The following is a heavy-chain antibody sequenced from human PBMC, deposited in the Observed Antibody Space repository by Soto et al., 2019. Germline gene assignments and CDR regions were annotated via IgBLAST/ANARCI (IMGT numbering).Heavy chain of an antibody. CDR1: GGSISSYY. J-gene: IGHJ6*02. Sequence: SETLSLTCTVSGGSISSYYWSWIRQPPGKGLEWIGYIYYSGSTNYNPSLKSRVTISVDTSKNQFSLKLSSVTAADTAVYYCARESRFVYYDFWSGQDYYYGMDVWGQGTTVT. CDR2: IYYSGST. V-gene: IGHV4-59*01. CDR3: ARESRFVYYDFWSGQDYYYGMDV. D-gene: IGHD3-3*01.